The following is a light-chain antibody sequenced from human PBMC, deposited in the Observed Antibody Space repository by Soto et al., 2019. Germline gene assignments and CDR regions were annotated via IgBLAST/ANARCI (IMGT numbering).Light chain of an antibody. CDR1: QSISSL. Sequence: DIQMTQSPSTLSASVGDRVTITCRASQSISSLLAWYQQKPGKAPKLRIYDASSLESGVPSRFSGSGSGTEFTLTISSLQPDDFATYYCQQYNSYSPTFGQGTKVEIK. V-gene: IGKV1-5*01. CDR2: DAS. J-gene: IGKJ1*01. CDR3: QQYNSYSPT.